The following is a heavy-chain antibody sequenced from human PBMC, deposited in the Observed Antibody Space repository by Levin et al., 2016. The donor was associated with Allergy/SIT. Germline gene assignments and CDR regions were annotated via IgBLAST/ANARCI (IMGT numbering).Heavy chain of an antibody. CDR3: AKDHSSSSGAFDI. D-gene: IGHD6-6*01. J-gene: IGHJ3*02. V-gene: IGHV3-30*02. CDR2: IRYDGSNK. Sequence: WIRQPPGKGLEWVAFIRYDGSNKYYADSVKGRFTISRDNSKNTLYLQMNSLRAEDTAVYYCAKDHSSSSGAFDIWGQGTMVTVSS.